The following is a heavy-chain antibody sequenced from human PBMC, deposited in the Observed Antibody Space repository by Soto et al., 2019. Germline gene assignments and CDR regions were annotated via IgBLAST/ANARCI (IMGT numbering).Heavy chain of an antibody. D-gene: IGHD3-16*01. J-gene: IGHJ4*02. Sequence: QITLKESGPTLVKPTQTLTLTCTFSGFSLSTRGVGVGWIRQPPGKGLEWVALIYWDDAKHYSPSLKGRLTITTNTTKNRAGLIKTNMDTVDTAKHYFSHKGGGDRILDYWGQGTLVTVSS. CDR2: IYWDDAK. V-gene: IGHV2-5*02. CDR3: SHKGGGDRILDY. CDR1: GFSLSTRGVG.